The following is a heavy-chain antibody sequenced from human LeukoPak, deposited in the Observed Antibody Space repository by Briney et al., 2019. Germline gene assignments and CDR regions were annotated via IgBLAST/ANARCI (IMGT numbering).Heavy chain of an antibody. Sequence: PGGSLRLSCSASGFTFSYYIMHWVQQAPGKGLETVSAITGNGDIPYYGDSVKGRFTISRDNSKNTLYLQMSSLRTEDTAMYYCARRDDNSAYDYWGQGTLVTVSS. D-gene: IGHD5-24*01. V-gene: IGHV3-64D*09. J-gene: IGHJ4*02. CDR2: ITGNGDIP. CDR1: GFTFSYYI. CDR3: ARRDDNSAYDY.